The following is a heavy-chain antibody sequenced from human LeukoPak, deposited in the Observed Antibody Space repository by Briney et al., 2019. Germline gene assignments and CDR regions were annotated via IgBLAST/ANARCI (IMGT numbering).Heavy chain of an antibody. CDR3: ARVYYSNSYDYWYFDL. D-gene: IGHD6-13*01. CDR1: GYSISSGYY. V-gene: IGHV4-61*01. CDR2: IYYSGST. Sequence: SETLSLTCTVSGYSISSGYYWSWIRQPPGKGLEWIAYIYYSGSTNYNPSLKSRVTISVDTSKNQFSLKLSSVTAADTAVYYCARVYYSNSYDYWYFDLWGQGTLVTVSS. J-gene: IGHJ2*01.